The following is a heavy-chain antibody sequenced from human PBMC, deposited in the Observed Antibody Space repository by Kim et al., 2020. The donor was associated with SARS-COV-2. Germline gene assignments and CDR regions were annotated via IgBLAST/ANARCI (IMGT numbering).Heavy chain of an antibody. D-gene: IGHD2-21*02. CDR1: GGSISSSSYY. CDR2: IYYSGST. Sequence: SETLSLTCTVSGGSISSSSYYWGWIRQPPGKGLEWIGSIYYSGSTYYNPSLKSRVTISVDTSKNQFSLKLSSVTAADMAVYYCATLRLLVGAFDIWGQGTMVTVSS. CDR3: ATLRLLVGAFDI. V-gene: IGHV4-39*01. J-gene: IGHJ3*02.